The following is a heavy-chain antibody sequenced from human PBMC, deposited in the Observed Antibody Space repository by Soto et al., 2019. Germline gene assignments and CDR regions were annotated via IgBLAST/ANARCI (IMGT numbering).Heavy chain of an antibody. CDR3: ARIANNYYDSSGYFDY. J-gene: IGHJ4*02. CDR2: IYYSGST. CDR1: GGSISSGDYY. D-gene: IGHD3-22*01. V-gene: IGHV4-30-4*01. Sequence: SETLSLTCTVSGGSISSGDYYWSWIRQPPGKGLEWIGYIYYSGSTYYNPSLKSRVTISVDTSKNQFSLKLSSVTAADTAVYYCARIANNYYDSSGYFDYWGQGTLVIVAS.